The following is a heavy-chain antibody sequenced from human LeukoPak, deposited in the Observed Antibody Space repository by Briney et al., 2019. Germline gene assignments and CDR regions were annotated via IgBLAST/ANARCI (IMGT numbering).Heavy chain of an antibody. V-gene: IGHV3-30*02. CDR3: AKDSPIYYIDY. Sequence: GGSLRLSCAASGFTFSSYGMHWVRQAPGKGLEWVSFINYNGRNNYYADSVKGRFTISRDSSKNTLSLQMNSLRDEDTAVYYCAKDSPIYYIDYWGQGTLVSVSS. D-gene: IGHD3-10*01. CDR2: INYNGRNN. J-gene: IGHJ4*01. CDR1: GFTFSSYG.